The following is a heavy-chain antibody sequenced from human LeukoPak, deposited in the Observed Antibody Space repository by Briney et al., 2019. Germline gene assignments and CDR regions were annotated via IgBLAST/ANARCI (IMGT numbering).Heavy chain of an antibody. CDR1: GFTFGSYG. J-gene: IGHJ4*02. CDR3: AREGGYYFDH. D-gene: IGHD6-25*01. CDR2: ISYDRSET. Sequence: HPGGSLRLSCAASGFTFGSYGMHWLREAPGKGLEWVAFISYDRSETYYADSVKGRFSISRDNSKNTVYLQMNSLRTEDRAVYYCAREGGYYFDHWGQGTLVTVSS. V-gene: IGHV3-30*03.